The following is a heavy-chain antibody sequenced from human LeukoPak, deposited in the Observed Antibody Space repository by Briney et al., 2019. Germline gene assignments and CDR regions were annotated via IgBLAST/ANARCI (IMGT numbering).Heavy chain of an antibody. CDR1: GFTFSSYS. CDR3: ARDRLDPLNY. D-gene: IGHD1-1*01. Sequence: GGSLRLSCAASGFTFSSYSMNWVRQAPGKGLGWVSYISSSGSTIYYADSVKGRFTISRDNAKNSLYLQMNSLGAEDTAVYYCARDRLDPLNYWGQGTLVTVSS. J-gene: IGHJ4*02. CDR2: ISSSGSTI. V-gene: IGHV3-48*04.